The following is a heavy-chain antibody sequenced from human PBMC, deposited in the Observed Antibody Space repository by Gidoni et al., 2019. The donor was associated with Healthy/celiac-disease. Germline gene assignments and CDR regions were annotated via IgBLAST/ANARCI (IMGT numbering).Heavy chain of an antibody. D-gene: IGHD6-13*01. J-gene: IGHJ5*02. V-gene: IGHV4-34*01. Sequence: QVQLHHLRAGLLTSSETLSLTCVVYGGPFTGYYWSWIRQPPGKGLEWIGEINHSGSTNNNPSLKSRVTISVDTSKNQFSLKLSSVAAADTDVYYCARDKNRAAAGQSWFDPWGQGTLVTVSS. CDR3: ARDKNRAAAGQSWFDP. CDR1: GGPFTGYY. CDR2: INHSGST.